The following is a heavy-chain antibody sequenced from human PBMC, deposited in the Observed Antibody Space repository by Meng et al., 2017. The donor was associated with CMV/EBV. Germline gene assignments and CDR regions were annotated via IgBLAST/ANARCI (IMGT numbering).Heavy chain of an antibody. D-gene: IGHD3-22*01. J-gene: IGHJ6*02. CDR2: ISYDGSNK. Sequence: GESLRLSCAASGFTFNTYAMPWVRQAPGKGLEWLAVISYDGSNKYTADSVQGRLTISRDNSKNNLYLQMNSLTVEDTAVYYCVRDQGGESMIAVIIERFGMDVWGQGTTVTVSS. CDR1: GFTFNTYA. CDR3: VRDQGGESMIAVIIERFGMDV. V-gene: IGHV3-30*04.